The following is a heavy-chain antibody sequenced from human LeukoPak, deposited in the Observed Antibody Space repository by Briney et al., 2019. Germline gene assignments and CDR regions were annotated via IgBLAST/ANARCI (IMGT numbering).Heavy chain of an antibody. Sequence: PGGSLRLSCAASGFTISSYAMSWVRQAPGKGLEWGSAISGSGGSTYRAYSVKGRFTISRDNSKNTQYLQMNSLRADDTAVYYCAKDPGRGPPRAFDIWGQGTMVTVSS. CDR1: GFTISSYA. CDR3: AKDPGRGPPRAFDI. CDR2: ISGSGGST. D-gene: IGHD5-12*01. V-gene: IGHV3-23*01. J-gene: IGHJ3*02.